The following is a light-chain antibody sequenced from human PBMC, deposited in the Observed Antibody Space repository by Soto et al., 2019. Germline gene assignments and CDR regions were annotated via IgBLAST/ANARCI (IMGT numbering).Light chain of an antibody. V-gene: IGKV3-20*01. J-gene: IGKJ2*01. CDR2: GAS. CDR3: QQYGGSPYT. Sequence: EIVLTQSPGTLSLSPGQRATLSCRARQSVRSNYLAWYQQKPGQAPRLLIYGASSRATGIPDRLSGTGSGTDFNLTISRLEPEDFGVYYCQQYGGSPYTFGQRPKLEIK. CDR1: QSVRSNY.